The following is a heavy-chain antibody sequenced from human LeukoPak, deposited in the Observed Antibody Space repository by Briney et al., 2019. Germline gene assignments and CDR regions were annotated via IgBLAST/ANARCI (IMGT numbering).Heavy chain of an antibody. V-gene: IGHV3-23*01. J-gene: IGHJ4*02. CDR3: ATDAHRHLDLHN. CDR2: IASDGDT. CDR1: GFTLRHFA. Sequence: GGSLRLSCAASGFTLRHFAMNWVRQAPGKGLEWVSSIASDGDTFYAGSVKGRFTISRDISTNTLHLQMNSLRADDTAIYFCATDAHRHLDLHNWGQGTLVTVST.